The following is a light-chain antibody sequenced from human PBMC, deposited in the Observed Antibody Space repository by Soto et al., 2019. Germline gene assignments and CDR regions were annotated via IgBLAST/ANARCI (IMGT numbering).Light chain of an antibody. CDR2: EVS. V-gene: IGLV2-8*01. J-gene: IGLJ2*01. CDR3: NSYAGTNNYVV. Sequence: QSALTQPPSASGSPGQSVAISCTGTSSDVGGYNYVSWYQQHPGKAPKLMIYEVSKRPSGVPDRFSSSKSGNTASLTVSGLQAEDEAEYYCNSYAGTNNYVVFGGGTKVTVL. CDR1: SSDVGGYNY.